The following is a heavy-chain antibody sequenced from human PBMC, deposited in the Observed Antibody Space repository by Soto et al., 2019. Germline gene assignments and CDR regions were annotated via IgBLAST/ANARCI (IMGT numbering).Heavy chain of an antibody. J-gene: IGHJ6*02. CDR1: GGTFSSYA. CDR2: IIPIFGTA. V-gene: IGHV1-69*06. Sequence: QVQLVQSGAEVQKPGSSVKVSCKASGGTFSSYAISWVRQAPGQGLEWMGGIIPIFGTANYAQKFQGRVTITADKSTSTAYMELSSLRSEDTAVYYCELVVVPAASYYYYGMDVWGQGTTVTVSS. CDR3: ELVVVPAASYYYYGMDV. D-gene: IGHD2-2*01.